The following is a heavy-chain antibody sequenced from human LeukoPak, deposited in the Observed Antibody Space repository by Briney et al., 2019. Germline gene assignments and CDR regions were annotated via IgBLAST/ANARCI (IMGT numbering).Heavy chain of an antibody. CDR2: ISGSGGST. Sequence: GGSLRLSCAASGFTFSSCAMSWVRQAPGKGLEWVSAISGSGGSTYYADSVKGRFTISGDNSKNTLYLQMNSLRAEDTAVYYCAKAPRTTIFGYHAFDIWGQGTMVTVSS. CDR1: GFTFSSCA. J-gene: IGHJ3*02. D-gene: IGHD3-3*01. V-gene: IGHV3-23*01. CDR3: AKAPRTTIFGYHAFDI.